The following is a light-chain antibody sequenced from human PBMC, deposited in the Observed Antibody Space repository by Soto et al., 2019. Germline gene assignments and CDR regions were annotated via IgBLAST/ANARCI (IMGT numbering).Light chain of an antibody. CDR2: GAS. CDR1: QSIGKSY. V-gene: IGKV3-20*01. CDR3: QQYAESPLP. Sequence: VLTQSPGTVSLSPGESATLSCSASQSIGKSYLAWFQHKPGQAPRLLIYGASTRATGIPDRFRGSGSGTDFTLTVSRLESEDFAVYYCQQYAESPLPFGGGTKVEIK. J-gene: IGKJ4*01.